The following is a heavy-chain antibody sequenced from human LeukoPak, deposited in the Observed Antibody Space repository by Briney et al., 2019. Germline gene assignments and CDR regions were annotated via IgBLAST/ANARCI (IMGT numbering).Heavy chain of an antibody. Sequence: ASVKVSCKVSGYTLTELSMHWVRQAPGKALEWMGGFDPEDGETIYAQKFQGRVTMTEDTSTDTAYMELSSLRSEDTAVYYCATGRICRSSTSCAYYMDVWGKGTTVTVSS. CDR1: GYTLTELS. V-gene: IGHV1-24*01. J-gene: IGHJ6*03. D-gene: IGHD2-2*01. CDR3: ATGRICRSSTSCAYYMDV. CDR2: FDPEDGET.